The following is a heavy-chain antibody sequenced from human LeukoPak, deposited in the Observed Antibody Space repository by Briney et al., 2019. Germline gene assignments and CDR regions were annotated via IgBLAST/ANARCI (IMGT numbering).Heavy chain of an antibody. V-gene: IGHV1-2*02. J-gene: IGHJ4*02. CDR3: ARDERYDSSGYPFDY. CDR2: INPNSGGT. D-gene: IGHD3-22*01. Sequence: PSVTVSCKASGYTFTGYYIHWVRQAPGQGLEWMGWINPNSGGTNYAQKFQGRVTMTRDTSIITAYMELSRLSSDDTAVYYCARDERYDSSGYPFDYWGQGTLVTVSS. CDR1: GYTFTGYY.